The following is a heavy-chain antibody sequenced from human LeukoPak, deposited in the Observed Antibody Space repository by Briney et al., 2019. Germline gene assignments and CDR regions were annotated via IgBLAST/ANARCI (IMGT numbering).Heavy chain of an antibody. J-gene: IGHJ4*02. CDR1: GFTFSGYG. Sequence: PGGSLRLSCAVSGFTFSGYGIHWVRQAPGKGLEWVAVISYDGSSKDYADSVKGRFTISRDNSKNTLYLQMNSLRAEDTAVYYCAKVEGSSSWLLGYWGQGTLVTVSS. CDR2: ISYDGSSK. V-gene: IGHV3-30*18. CDR3: AKVEGSSSWLLGY. D-gene: IGHD6-13*01.